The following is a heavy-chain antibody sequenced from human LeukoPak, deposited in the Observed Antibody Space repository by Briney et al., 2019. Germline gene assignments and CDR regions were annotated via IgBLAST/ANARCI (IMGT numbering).Heavy chain of an antibody. CDR1: GFTFSSYE. D-gene: IGHD3-22*01. CDR2: ISSSGSTM. J-gene: IGHJ4*02. Sequence: GGSLRLSCAASGFTFSSYEMNWVRQAPGKGLEWVSYISSSGSTMYYADSVKGRFTISRDNAKNSLYLQMNSLRAEDTAVYYCARDTRRAAYYYDSSGYAFDYWGQGTLVTVSS. CDR3: ARDTRRAAYYYDSSGYAFDY. V-gene: IGHV3-48*03.